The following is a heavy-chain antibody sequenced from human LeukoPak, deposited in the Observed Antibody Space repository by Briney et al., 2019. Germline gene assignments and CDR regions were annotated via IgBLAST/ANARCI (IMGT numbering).Heavy chain of an antibody. J-gene: IGHJ4*02. CDR3: AIEVRSSGWPLLDY. CDR2: ISYDGSNK. V-gene: IGHV3-30*03. CDR1: GFTFSSYS. D-gene: IGHD6-19*01. Sequence: GGSLRLSCAASGFTFSSYSMNWVRQAPGKGLEWVAVISYDGSNKYYADSVKGRFTISRDNSKNTLYLQMNSLRAEDTAVYYCAIEVRSSGWPLLDYWGQGTLVTVSS.